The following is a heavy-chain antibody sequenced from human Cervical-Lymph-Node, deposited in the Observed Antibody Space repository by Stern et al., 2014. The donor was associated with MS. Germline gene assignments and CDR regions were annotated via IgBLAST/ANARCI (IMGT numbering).Heavy chain of an antibody. J-gene: IGHJ4*02. CDR3: ARQRYFDY. CDR2: IFPGGSDI. Sequence: EVHLVESGPEVKRPGESLKISCQASGYTFTSYWIGWVRQMPGKGLEWIPIIFPGGSDIRYSPSFQGQVTISADKPSSTAYWQWNNLKASDTAIYYCARQRYFDYWGQGTLVTVSS. CDR1: GYTFTSYW. V-gene: IGHV5-51*01.